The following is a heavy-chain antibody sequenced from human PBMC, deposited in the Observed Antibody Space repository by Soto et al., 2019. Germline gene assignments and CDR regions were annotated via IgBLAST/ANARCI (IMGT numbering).Heavy chain of an antibody. Sequence: GESLKISCKGSGYSFTSYWIGWVRQMPGKGLEWMGIIYPGDSDTRYSPSFQGQVTISADKSISTAYLQWSSLKASDTAMYYCARTYCSSNSCYYYYGMDVWGQGTKVTVSS. CDR3: ARTYCSSNSCYYYYGMDV. J-gene: IGHJ6*02. CDR2: IYPGDSDT. CDR1: GYSFTSYW. D-gene: IGHD2-2*01. V-gene: IGHV5-51*01.